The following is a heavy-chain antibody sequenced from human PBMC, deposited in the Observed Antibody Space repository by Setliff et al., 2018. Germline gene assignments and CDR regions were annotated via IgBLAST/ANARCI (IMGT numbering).Heavy chain of an antibody. V-gene: IGHV1-18*01. J-gene: IGHJ3*01. D-gene: IGHD2-15*01. CDR2: ISSYNDVT. CDR3: AISTLSICSGGSCPNAFDV. CDR1: GYIFKSYG. Sequence: ASVKVSCKASGYIFKSYGISWVRQAPGQGLEWMGWISSYNDVTNYAQRFQGRVTMTTDTSKSAAYMDLRGLRSDDTAVYYCAISTLSICSGGSCPNAFDVWGQGTMVTVSS.